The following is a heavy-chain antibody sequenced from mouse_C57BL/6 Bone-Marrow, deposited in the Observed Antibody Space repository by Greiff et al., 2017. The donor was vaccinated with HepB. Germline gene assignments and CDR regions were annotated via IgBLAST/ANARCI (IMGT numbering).Heavy chain of an antibody. CDR2: INPSSGST. CDR1: GYNFTSYT. Sequence: VKVVESGAELARPGASVKMSCKASGYNFTSYTMHWVKHRPGQGLEWIGYINPSSGSTNYNQRFKDKATLTADKSSSTAYMQLTSLTSEDSAVYYCARTSLYYDYDGVFAYWGRGTLVTVSA. D-gene: IGHD2-4*01. CDR3: ARTSLYYDYDGVFAY. J-gene: IGHJ3*01. V-gene: IGHV1-4*01.